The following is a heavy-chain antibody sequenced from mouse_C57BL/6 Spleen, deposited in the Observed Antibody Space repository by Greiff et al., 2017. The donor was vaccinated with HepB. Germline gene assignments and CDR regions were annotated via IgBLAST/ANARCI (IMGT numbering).Heavy chain of an antibody. CDR3: ARRPLRDYAMDY. V-gene: IGHV1-82*01. CDR1: GYAFSSSW. CDR2: IYPGDGDT. D-gene: IGHD1-2*01. Sequence: QVQLQQSGPELVKPGASVKISCKASGYAFSSSWMNWVKQRPGKGLEWIGRIYPGDGDTNYNGKFKDKATLTADKSSSTAYMQLSSLTSEDSAVYFCARRPLRDYAMDYWGQGTSVTVSS. J-gene: IGHJ4*01.